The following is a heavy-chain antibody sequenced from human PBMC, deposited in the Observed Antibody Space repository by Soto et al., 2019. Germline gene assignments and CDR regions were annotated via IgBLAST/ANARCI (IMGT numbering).Heavy chain of an antibody. CDR1: GGTFSSYT. D-gene: IGHD1-26*01. Sequence: QLQLVQSGAKVREPGSSVKVSCKASGGTFSSYTVIWVRQAPGQGLEWMGGITPTLNIAKYAEKFQGRVTITADESTSTVNMHLSSLRSEDTAVYFCARGYYSGSNPSSFDYWGQGTLVAVSS. CDR2: ITPTLNIA. J-gene: IGHJ4*02. CDR3: ARGYYSGSNPSSFDY. V-gene: IGHV1-69*01.